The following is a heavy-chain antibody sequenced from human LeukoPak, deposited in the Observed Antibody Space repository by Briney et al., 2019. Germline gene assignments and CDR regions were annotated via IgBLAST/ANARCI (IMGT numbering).Heavy chain of an antibody. D-gene: IGHD6-19*01. CDR3: ARFSGWPPWFDP. J-gene: IGHJ5*02. V-gene: IGHV4-31*03. Sequence: SETLSLTCTVSGGSISSGGYYWSWIRQHPGKGLEWIGYIYYSGSTHYNPSLKSRVTISVDTSKNQFSLKLSSVTAADTAVYYCARFSGWPPWFDPWGQGTLVTVSS. CDR2: IYYSGST. CDR1: GGSISSGGYY.